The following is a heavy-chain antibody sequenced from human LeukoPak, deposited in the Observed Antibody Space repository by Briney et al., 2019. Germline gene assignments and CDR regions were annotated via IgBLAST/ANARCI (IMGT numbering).Heavy chain of an antibody. CDR2: MNPNSGNT. V-gene: IGHV1-8*01. D-gene: IGHD6-13*01. J-gene: IGHJ6*03. Sequence: ASVKVSCKASGYTFTSYDINWVRQATGQGLEWMGWMNPNSGNTGYAQKFQGRVTMTRNTSISTAYMELSSLRSEDTAVYYCARDTGYDSSSWPFYYYYYMDVWGTGTTVTVSS. CDR3: ARDTGYDSSSWPFYYYYYMDV. CDR1: GYTFTSYD.